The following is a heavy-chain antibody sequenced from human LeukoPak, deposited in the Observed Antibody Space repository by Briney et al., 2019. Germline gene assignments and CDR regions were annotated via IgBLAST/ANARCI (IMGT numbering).Heavy chain of an antibody. CDR3: ARLRSGASYDY. J-gene: IGHJ4*02. V-gene: IGHV4-34*01. D-gene: IGHD3-3*01. Sequence: SETLSLTCAVYGGSFSGYYWSWIRQPPGKGLEWIGEINHSGSTNCNPSLKSRVTISVDTSKNQFSLKLSSVTAADTAVYYCARLRSGASYDYWGQGTLVTVSS. CDR2: INHSGST. CDR1: GGSFSGYY.